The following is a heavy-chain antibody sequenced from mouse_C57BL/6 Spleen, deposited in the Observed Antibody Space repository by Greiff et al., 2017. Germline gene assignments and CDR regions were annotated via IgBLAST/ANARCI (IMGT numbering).Heavy chain of an antibody. J-gene: IGHJ1*03. CDR1: GYTFTSYW. V-gene: IGHV1-55*01. D-gene: IGHD1-1*01. CDR3: ARGAVTTVVSWYFDV. CDR2: IYPGSGST. Sequence: QVQLQQPGAELVKPGASVKMSCKASGYTFTSYWITWVKQRPGQGLEWIGDIYPGSGSTNYNEKFKGKATLTVDTSSSTAYMQLSSLTSEDSAVYCCARGAVTTVVSWYFDVWGTGTTVTVSS.